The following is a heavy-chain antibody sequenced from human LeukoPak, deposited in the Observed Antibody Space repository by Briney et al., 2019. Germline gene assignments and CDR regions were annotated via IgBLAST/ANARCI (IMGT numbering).Heavy chain of an antibody. CDR3: ARVASSSSFDY. V-gene: IGHV4-59*12. J-gene: IGHJ4*02. CDR1: GGSISSYY. Sequence: SETLSLTCTVSGGSISSYYWSWIRQPPGKGLEWIGSIYYSGSTYYNPSLKSRVTISVDTSKNQFSLKLSSVTAADTAVYYCARVASSSSFDYWGQGTLVTVSS. D-gene: IGHD6-6*01. CDR2: IYYSGST.